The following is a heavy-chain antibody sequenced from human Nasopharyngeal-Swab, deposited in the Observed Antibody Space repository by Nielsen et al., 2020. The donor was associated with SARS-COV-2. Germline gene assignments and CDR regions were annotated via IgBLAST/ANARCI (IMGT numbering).Heavy chain of an antibody. V-gene: IGHV5-51*01. CDR1: GYRFISYW. D-gene: IGHD3-22*01. CDR2: IYSGNSDT. Sequence: GESLKISCKGSGYRFISYWIGWVRQMPGKGLEWMGNIYSGNSDTRYSPSFQGQVTISADKSINTAYLQWSSLKASDTAMYYCARTAIEGGYYRGDAFDIWGQGTMVTVSS. J-gene: IGHJ3*02. CDR3: ARTAIEGGYYRGDAFDI.